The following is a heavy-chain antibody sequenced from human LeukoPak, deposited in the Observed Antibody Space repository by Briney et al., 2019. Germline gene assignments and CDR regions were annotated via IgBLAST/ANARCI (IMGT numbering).Heavy chain of an antibody. V-gene: IGHV3-49*03. Sequence: PGGSLRLSCTASGFTFGDYAMSWFRQAPGKGLEWVGFIRSKAYGGTTEYAASVKGRFTISRDDSKSIAYLQMNSLKTEDTAVHYCTRESYYDSSGYGDYWGQGTLVTVSS. CDR1: GFTFGDYA. D-gene: IGHD3-22*01. CDR3: TRESYYDSSGYGDY. CDR2: IRSKAYGGTT. J-gene: IGHJ4*02.